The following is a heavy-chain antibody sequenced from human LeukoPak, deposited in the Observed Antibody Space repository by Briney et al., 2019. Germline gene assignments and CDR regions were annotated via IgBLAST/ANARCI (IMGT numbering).Heavy chain of an antibody. Sequence: PGGSLRLSCAASGFTFSGSAMHWVRQASGKGLELVGLIRSKANSYATAYASSVKGRFSISRDYSKNTAYLQMNSLKTEDTAVYYCIRQGPTYYYDSSGLRSAFDIWGQGTMVTVSS. CDR2: IRSKANSYAT. D-gene: IGHD3-22*01. J-gene: IGHJ3*02. V-gene: IGHV3-73*01. CDR1: GFTFSGSA. CDR3: IRQGPTYYYDSSGLRSAFDI.